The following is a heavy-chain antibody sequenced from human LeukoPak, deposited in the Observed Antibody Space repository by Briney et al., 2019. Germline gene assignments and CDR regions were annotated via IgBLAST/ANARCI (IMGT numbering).Heavy chain of an antibody. J-gene: IGHJ4*02. V-gene: IGHV2-5*02. D-gene: IGHD1-1*01. CDR1: GFSLSTSGVG. CDR2: TYWDDDK. Sequence: SGPTLVKPTQTLTLTCTFSGFSLSTSGVGVGWIRQPPGKALEWLALTYWDDDKRYSPYLKSRLTITKDTSKDQVVLTMTNMDPMDTATYYCARREVKLDYFDFWGQGTLVTVSS. CDR3: ARREVKLDYFDF.